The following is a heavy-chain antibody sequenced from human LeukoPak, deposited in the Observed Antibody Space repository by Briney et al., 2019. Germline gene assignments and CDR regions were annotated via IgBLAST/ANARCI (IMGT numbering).Heavy chain of an antibody. V-gene: IGHV4-34*01. CDR3: ARDPVGPLDY. CDR2: INHSGST. D-gene: IGHD1-26*01. CDR1: GGSFSGYY. J-gene: IGHJ4*02. Sequence: SETLSLTCAVYGGSFSGYYWSWIRQPPGKGLEWIGEINHSGSTNYNPSLKSRVTISVDTSKNQFSLKLSSVTAADTAVYYCARDPVGPLDYWGQGTLVTVSS.